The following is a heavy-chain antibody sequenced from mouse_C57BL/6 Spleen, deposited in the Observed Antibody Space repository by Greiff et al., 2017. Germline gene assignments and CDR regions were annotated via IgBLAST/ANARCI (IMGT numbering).Heavy chain of an antibody. D-gene: IGHD4-1*01. V-gene: IGHV1-80*01. CDR3: ARSLDWDVPYFDG. CDR2: IYPGDGDT. CDR1: GYAFSSYW. Sequence: VQLQQSGAELVKPGASVKISCKASGYAFSSYWMNWVKQRPGQGLEWIGQIYPGDGDTNYNGKFKGKATLTADKSSSTAYMQLSSLTSEDSAVYFCARSLDWDVPYFDGWGQGSTLTVSS. J-gene: IGHJ2*01.